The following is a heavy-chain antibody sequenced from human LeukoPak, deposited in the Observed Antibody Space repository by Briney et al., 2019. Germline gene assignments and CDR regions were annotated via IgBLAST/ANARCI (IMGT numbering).Heavy chain of an antibody. CDR2: IYYSGST. Sequence: SETLSLTCTVSGGSISSYYWNWIRQSPGKGLEWIGYIYYSGSTNYNPSLKSRVTISVDTSKNQFSLKLSSVTAADTAVYYCARGLYDYGDYVKTHMQNIVYFDYWGQGTLVTVSS. CDR3: ARGLYDYGDYVKTHMQNIVYFDY. D-gene: IGHD4-17*01. J-gene: IGHJ4*02. CDR1: GGSISSYY. V-gene: IGHV4-59*01.